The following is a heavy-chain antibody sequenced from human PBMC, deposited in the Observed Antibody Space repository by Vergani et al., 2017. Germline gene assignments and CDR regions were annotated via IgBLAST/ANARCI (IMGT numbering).Heavy chain of an antibody. CDR1: GFTFSSYW. CDR3: AKDPDIVVVPAAILSWFDP. J-gene: IGHJ5*02. CDR2: ISGSGGST. V-gene: IGHV3-23*04. D-gene: IGHD2-2*01. Sequence: EVQLVESGGGLVQPGGSLRLSCAASGFTFSSYWMSWVRQAPGKGLEWVSAISGSGGSTYYADSVKGRFTISRDNSKNTLYLQMNSLRAEDTAVYYCAKDPDIVVVPAAILSWFDPWGQGTLVTVSS.